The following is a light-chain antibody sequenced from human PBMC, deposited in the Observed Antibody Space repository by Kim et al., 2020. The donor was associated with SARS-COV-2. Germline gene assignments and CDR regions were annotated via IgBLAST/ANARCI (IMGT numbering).Light chain of an antibody. Sequence: SYELTQPPSVSVAPGKTARITCWGNSMRLQCAHWYQQKSGQAPVLVIFYDTNRPSGIPERFSGSNSGTTATLTISGVEAGDEADYYCQSGDSSGAYVMFG. CDR3: QSGDSSGAYVM. CDR1: SMRLQC. CDR2: YDT. V-gene: IGLV3-21*01. J-gene: IGLJ3*02.